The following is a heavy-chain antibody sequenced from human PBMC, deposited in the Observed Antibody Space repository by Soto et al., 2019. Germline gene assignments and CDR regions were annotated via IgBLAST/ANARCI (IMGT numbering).Heavy chain of an antibody. Sequence: GGSLRLSCAASGFSVSSTYMSWVRQSPGKGLEWVSTLSDGGSSHYADSVTGRFSVSRDNSKNTLYLQMNGLRAGDTAVYYCARASAGTFDFDPWGQGTLVTVSS. D-gene: IGHD6-13*01. CDR1: GFSVSSTY. CDR3: ARASAGTFDFDP. J-gene: IGHJ5*02. V-gene: IGHV3-53*01. CDR2: LSDGGSS.